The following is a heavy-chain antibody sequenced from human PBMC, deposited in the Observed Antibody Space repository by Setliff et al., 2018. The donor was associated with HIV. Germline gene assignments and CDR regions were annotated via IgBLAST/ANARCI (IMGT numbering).Heavy chain of an antibody. CDR2: ISPDGNRN. CDR1: GFTFSNFW. V-gene: IGHV3-7*03. Sequence: GGSLRLSCAASGFTFSNFWMHWVRQAPGKGLEWVASISPDGNRNFCVGSVKGRFTASRDNAKSSLYLQMNSLRAEDTAVYYCARVLLITNAAYGVVSNQFDPWGQGTLVTVSS. J-gene: IGHJ5*02. D-gene: IGHD3-3*01. CDR3: ARVLLITNAAYGVVSNQFDP.